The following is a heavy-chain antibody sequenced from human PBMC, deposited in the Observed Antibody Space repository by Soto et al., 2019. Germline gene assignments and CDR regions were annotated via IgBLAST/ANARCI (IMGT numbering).Heavy chain of an antibody. CDR3: AREPAAGDWFDP. Sequence: GASVEVSCKASGYTFTSYGITWVRQAPGQGLEWMGWINTYNGNTNYAQKLQGRFTMTTDTSTSTAYMELRSLRSYDTAVYYCAREPAAGDWFDPWGQGTLVSVAS. CDR1: GYTFTSYG. CDR2: INTYNGNT. J-gene: IGHJ5*02. D-gene: IGHD6-13*01. V-gene: IGHV1-18*01.